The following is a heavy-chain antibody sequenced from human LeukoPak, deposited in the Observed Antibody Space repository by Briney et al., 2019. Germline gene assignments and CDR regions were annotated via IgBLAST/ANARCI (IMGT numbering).Heavy chain of an antibody. Sequence: GGSLRLSCAASGFTFSSYGMHWVRQAPGKGLEWVAFIRYDGSNKYYADSVKGRFTISRDNSKNTLYLQMNSLRAEDTAVYYCARDRGGDQYYFDYWGQGTLVTVSS. CDR2: IRYDGSNK. D-gene: IGHD2-21*01. V-gene: IGHV3-30*02. CDR3: ARDRGGDQYYFDY. J-gene: IGHJ4*02. CDR1: GFTFSSYG.